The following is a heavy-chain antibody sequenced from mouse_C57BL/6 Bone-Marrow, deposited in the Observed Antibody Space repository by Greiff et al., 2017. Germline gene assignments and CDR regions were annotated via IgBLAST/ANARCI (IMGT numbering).Heavy chain of an antibody. CDR3: ASGYYGSSYDFDY. CDR2: IHPNSGST. CDR1: GYTFTSYW. D-gene: IGHD1-1*01. J-gene: IGHJ2*01. Sequence: QVHVKQSGAELVKPGASVKLSCKASGYTFTSYWMHWVKQRPGQGLEWIGMIHPNSGSTNYNEKFKSKATLTVDKSSSTAYMQLSSLTSEDSAVYYCASGYYGSSYDFDYWGQGTTLTVSS. V-gene: IGHV1-64*01.